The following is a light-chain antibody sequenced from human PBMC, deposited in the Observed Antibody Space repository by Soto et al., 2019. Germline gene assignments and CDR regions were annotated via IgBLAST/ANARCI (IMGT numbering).Light chain of an antibody. CDR1: QSVSGDY. CDR2: SAS. V-gene: IGKV3-20*01. J-gene: IGKJ5*01. CDR3: HKYGSSPIT. Sequence: EVVLTQSPGTLSLSPGDSATLSCRASQSVSGDYLAWYQQKTGQAPRLLIYSASLKPAGIPARLSGSGSATDLTLTISRLEPEDFALFYCHKYGSSPITCGQGTRLEIK.